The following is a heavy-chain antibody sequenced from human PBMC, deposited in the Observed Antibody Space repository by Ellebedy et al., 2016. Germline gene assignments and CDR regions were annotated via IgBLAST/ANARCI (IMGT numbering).Heavy chain of an antibody. CDR1: GGSISSSSYY. D-gene: IGHD3-22*01. CDR3: ARHDFYYDTSRGFNP. CDR2: IYYSGST. Sequence: SETLSLTXTVSGGSISSSSYYWGWIRQPPGKGLEWIGSIYYSGSTYYNPSLKSRVTISVDTSKNQFSLKLSSVTAADTAVYYCARHDFYYDTSRGFNPWGQGTLVTVSS. V-gene: IGHV4-39*01. J-gene: IGHJ5*02.